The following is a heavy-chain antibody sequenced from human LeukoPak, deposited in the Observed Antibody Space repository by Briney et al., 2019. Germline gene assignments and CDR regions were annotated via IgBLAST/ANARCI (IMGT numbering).Heavy chain of an antibody. CDR1: GFSFSTSW. D-gene: IGHD4-11*01. CDR3: TRDDYSDYGYSSYYYMDV. J-gene: IGHJ6*03. CDR2: IKQDGGEK. V-gene: IGHV3-7*01. Sequence: GGSLRLSCAASGFSFSTSWMNWVRQAPGKGLDWVANIKQDGGEKYYVDSVKGRFTIPRDNAKNSLFLQMNNLRAEDTAVYYCTRDDYSDYGYSSYYYMDVWGKGTTVTVSS.